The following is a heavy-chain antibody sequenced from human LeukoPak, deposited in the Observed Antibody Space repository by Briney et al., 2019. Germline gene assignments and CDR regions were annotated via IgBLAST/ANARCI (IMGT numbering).Heavy chain of an antibody. V-gene: IGHV4-34*01. Sequence: SETLSLTCAVYGGSFSGYYWSWIRQPPGKGLEWIGEINHSGSTNYNPSLKSRVTISVDTSKNQFSLKLSSVTAADTAVYYCARDPSIAAAADDAFDIWGQGTMVTVSS. D-gene: IGHD6-13*01. CDR2: INHSGST. CDR3: ARDPSIAAAADDAFDI. CDR1: GGSFSGYY. J-gene: IGHJ3*02.